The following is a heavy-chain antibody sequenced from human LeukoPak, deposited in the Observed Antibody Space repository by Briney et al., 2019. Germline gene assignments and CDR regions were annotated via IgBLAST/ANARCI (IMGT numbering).Heavy chain of an antibody. CDR2: ISGGGGTT. CDR3: ARGGYSYTPIIH. Sequence: GGSLRLSCAASGFTFSSYAMSWVRQAPGKGLEWVSAISGGGGTTYYADSVKGRFTISRDNSKNTLYLQLNSLRAEDTALYYCARGGYSYTPIIHWGQGTLVTVSS. V-gene: IGHV3-23*01. CDR1: GFTFSSYA. J-gene: IGHJ4*02. D-gene: IGHD5-18*01.